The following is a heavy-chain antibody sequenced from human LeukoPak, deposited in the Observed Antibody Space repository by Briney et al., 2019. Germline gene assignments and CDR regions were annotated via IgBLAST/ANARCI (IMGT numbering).Heavy chain of an antibody. D-gene: IGHD1-26*01. J-gene: IGHJ4*02. CDR2: ISGSGGST. Sequence: GGSLRLSCAASGFTFSSYAMSWVRQAPGKGLEWVSAISGSGGSTYYADSVKGRFTISRDNSKNTLYLQMNSLRAEDTAVYYCXXXXXXXLLGYFDYWGQGTLVTVFS. CDR1: GFTFSSYA. V-gene: IGHV3-23*01. CDR3: XXXXXXXLLGYFDY.